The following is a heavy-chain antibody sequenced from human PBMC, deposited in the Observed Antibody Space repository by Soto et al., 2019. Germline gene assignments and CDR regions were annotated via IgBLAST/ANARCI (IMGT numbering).Heavy chain of an antibody. J-gene: IGHJ6*02. V-gene: IGHV3-30*18. CDR2: ISYDGSNK. CDR1: GFTFSSYG. Sequence: LRLSCAASGFTFSSYGMHWVRQAPGKGLEWVAVISYDGSNKYYADSVKGRFTISGDNSKNTLYLQMNSLRAEDTAVYYCAKDRGNGYYYGMDVWGQGTTVTVYS. CDR3: AKDRGNGYYYGMDV. D-gene: IGHD2-8*01.